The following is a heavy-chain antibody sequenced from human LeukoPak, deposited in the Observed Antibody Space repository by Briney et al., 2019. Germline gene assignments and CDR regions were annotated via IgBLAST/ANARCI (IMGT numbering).Heavy chain of an antibody. Sequence: GGSLRLSCAASGFTFSSYEMNWVRQAPGKGLEWVSYISSSGSTIYYADSVKGRFTISRDNAKNSLYLQMNSLRAEDTAVYFCASVPRTMGAYWGQGTLVTVSS. V-gene: IGHV3-48*03. CDR1: GFTFSSYE. D-gene: IGHD3-10*01. J-gene: IGHJ4*02. CDR2: ISSSGSTI. CDR3: ASVPRTMGAY.